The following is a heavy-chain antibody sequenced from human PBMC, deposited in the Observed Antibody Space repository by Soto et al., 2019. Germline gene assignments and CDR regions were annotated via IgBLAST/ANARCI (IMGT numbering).Heavy chain of an antibody. CDR3: ARDYYYYGMDV. CDR2: ISYDGSNK. V-gene: IGHV3-30-3*01. Sequence: GGSLRLSCAASGFTFSSYAMHWVRQAPGKGLEWVAVISYDGSNKYYADSVKGRFTISRDNSKKTLYMQMNSLRAEDTAVYYCARDYYYYGMDVWGQGTKVSLS. J-gene: IGHJ6*02. CDR1: GFTFSSYA.